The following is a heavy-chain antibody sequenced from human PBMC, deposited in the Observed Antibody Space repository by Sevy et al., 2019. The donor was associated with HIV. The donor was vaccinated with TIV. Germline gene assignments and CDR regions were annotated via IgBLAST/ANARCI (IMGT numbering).Heavy chain of an antibody. V-gene: IGHV4-59*01. CDR2: IYYTGST. CDR3: ARAPPVRSGDDSLNWFDP. Sequence: SETLSLTCTVSGGSISTYYWSWIRQPPGKGLEYIGYIYYTGSTNYNPSLKSRVTISVDTSKNQFSLQLRSVTAVETAVYYCARAPPVRSGDDSLNWFDPWGKGTLVTVSS. J-gene: IGHJ5*02. D-gene: IGHD5-12*01. CDR1: GGSISTYY.